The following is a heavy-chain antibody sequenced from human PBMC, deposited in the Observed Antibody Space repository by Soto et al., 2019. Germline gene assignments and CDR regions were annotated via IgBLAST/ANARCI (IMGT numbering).Heavy chain of an antibody. V-gene: IGHV3-23*01. CDR2: ISGSGGST. Sequence: PGGSLRLSCAASGFTFSSYAMSWVRQAPGKXLEWVSAISGSGGSTYYADSVKGRFTISRDNSKNTLYLQMNSLRAEDTAVYYCAKEKIGGILDRFLEWPGGMDVWGQGTTVTVSS. J-gene: IGHJ6*02. CDR1: GFTFSSYA. D-gene: IGHD3-3*01. CDR3: AKEKIGGILDRFLEWPGGMDV.